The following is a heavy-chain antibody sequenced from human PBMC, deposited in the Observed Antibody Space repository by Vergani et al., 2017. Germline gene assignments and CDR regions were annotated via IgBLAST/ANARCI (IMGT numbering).Heavy chain of an antibody. V-gene: IGHV4-34*01. Sequence: QVQLQQWGAGLLKPSETLSLTCAVYGGSFSGYYWSWIRQPPGKGLEWIGEINHSGSTNYNPSLKSRVTISVDTSKNQFSLNLSSVTAADTAVYYCAREGYCSGGSCQLYYYYYGMDVWGQGTTVTVS. CDR3: AREGYCSGGSCQLYYYYYGMDV. CDR1: GGSFSGYY. D-gene: IGHD2-15*01. CDR2: INHSGST. J-gene: IGHJ6*02.